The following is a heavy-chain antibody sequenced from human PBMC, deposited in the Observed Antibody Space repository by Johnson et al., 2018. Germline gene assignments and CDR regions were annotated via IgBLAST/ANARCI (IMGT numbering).Heavy chain of an antibody. CDR2: INHSGST. Sequence: QVQLQQWGAGLLKPSETLSLTCAVYGGSFSGYYWSWIRQPPGKGLEWIGEINHSGSTNYTPSLKIRVTISVETSQNQFALKLSSLTAAATAVYYCARGGRLYGSGVLDAFDIWGKGTMVTVSS. J-gene: IGHJ3*02. CDR1: GGSFSGYY. D-gene: IGHD3-10*01. V-gene: IGHV4-34*01. CDR3: ARGGRLYGSGVLDAFDI.